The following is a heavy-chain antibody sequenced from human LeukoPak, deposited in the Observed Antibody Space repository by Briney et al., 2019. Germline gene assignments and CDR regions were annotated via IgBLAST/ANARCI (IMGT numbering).Heavy chain of an antibody. J-gene: IGHJ4*02. CDR1: GFAFSSYA. V-gene: IGHV3-30*04. D-gene: IGHD6-19*01. Sequence: GGSLRLSCAASGFAFSSYAMHWVRQAPGKGLEWVAIISYDGITEDYSDSVKGRFSISRDNFKNTLFLQMNSLRAEDTAVYYCARESKAVSNDYWGQGTLVTVSS. CDR3: ARESKAVSNDY. CDR2: ISYDGITE.